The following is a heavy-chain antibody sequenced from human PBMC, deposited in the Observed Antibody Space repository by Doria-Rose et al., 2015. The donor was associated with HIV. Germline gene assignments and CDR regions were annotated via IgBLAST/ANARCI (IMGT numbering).Heavy chain of an antibody. CDR2: INHSGST. J-gene: IGHJ6*02. D-gene: IGHD4-17*01. CDR3: ARDTVTPHYYYYYGMDV. Sequence: GEINHSGSTNYIPSLKSRLTISVDTSKNQFSLKLTSVTAADTAVYYCARDTVTPHYYYYYGMDVWGPGTTVTVSS. V-gene: IGHV4-34*01.